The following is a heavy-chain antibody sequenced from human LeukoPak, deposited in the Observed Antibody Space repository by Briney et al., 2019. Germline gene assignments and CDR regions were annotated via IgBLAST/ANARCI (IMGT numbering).Heavy chain of an antibody. J-gene: IGHJ4*02. CDR2: IYPGDSDT. Sequence: GESLKISCKGSGYNFSSYWIGWVRQMPGKGLEWMGIIYPGDSDTRYSPSFQGQVTISADKSISTAYLQWSSLKASDTAMYYCARCSSTSCYARAYFDYWGQGTLVTVSS. CDR1: GYNFSSYW. D-gene: IGHD2-2*01. V-gene: IGHV5-51*01. CDR3: ARCSSTSCYARAYFDY.